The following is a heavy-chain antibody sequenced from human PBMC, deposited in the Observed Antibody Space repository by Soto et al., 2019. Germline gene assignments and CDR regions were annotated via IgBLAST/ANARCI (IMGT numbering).Heavy chain of an antibody. V-gene: IGHV1-8*01. CDR3: VRGLDYGDYVRTGWDV. Sequence: QVPLVQSGAEVKKPGASVKVSCTASGYSFSTHDITWVRQATGQGLEWMGWMNPNSGNTGYAQKFQGRVTMTRDTSISTAYMELSSLGSEDTAVYYCVRGLDYGDYVRTGWDVWGKGTTVTVAS. CDR1: GYSFSTHD. CDR2: MNPNSGNT. D-gene: IGHD4-17*01. J-gene: IGHJ6*04.